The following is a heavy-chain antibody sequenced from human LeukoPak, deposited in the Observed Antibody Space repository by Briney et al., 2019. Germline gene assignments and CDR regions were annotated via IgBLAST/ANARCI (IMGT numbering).Heavy chain of an antibody. CDR1: GYTFTSYY. CDR3: ARELEPFFRFDP. Sequence: GASVKVSCKASGYTFTSYYMHWVRQAPGQGLEWMGGIIPIFGTANYAQKFQGRVTITADESTSTAYMELSSLRSEDTAVYYCARELEPFFRFDPWGQGTLVTVSS. V-gene: IGHV1-69*13. D-gene: IGHD1-1*01. J-gene: IGHJ5*02. CDR2: IIPIFGTA.